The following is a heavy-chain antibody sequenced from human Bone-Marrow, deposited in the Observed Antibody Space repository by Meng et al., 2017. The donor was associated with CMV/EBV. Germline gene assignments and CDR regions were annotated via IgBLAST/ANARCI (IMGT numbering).Heavy chain of an antibody. V-gene: IGHV4-34*01. Sequence: GSLRLSCAVYGGSFSGYYWSWIRQPPGKGLEWIGEINHSGSTNYNPSLKSRVTISVDTSKNQFSLKLSSVTAADTAVYYCARGGRYCSSTSCYALYYYYGMDVWGQGTTVTVSS. CDR3: ARGGRYCSSTSCYALYYYYGMDV. J-gene: IGHJ6*02. D-gene: IGHD2-2*01. CDR2: INHSGST. CDR1: GGSFSGYY.